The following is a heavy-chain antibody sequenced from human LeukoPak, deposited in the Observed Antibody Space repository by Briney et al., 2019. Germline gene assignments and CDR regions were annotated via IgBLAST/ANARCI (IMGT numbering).Heavy chain of an antibody. CDR3: TRVQYYDFWSGYLRPDYYMDV. CDR1: GFTFGDYA. Sequence: GGSLRLSFTASGFTFGDYAMSWVRQAPGKGLEWVGFIRSKAYGGTTEYAASVKGRFTISRDDSKSIAYLQMNSLKTEDTAVYYCTRVQYYDFWSGYLRPDYYMDVWGKGITVTVSS. J-gene: IGHJ6*03. CDR2: IRSKAYGGTT. D-gene: IGHD3-3*01. V-gene: IGHV3-49*04.